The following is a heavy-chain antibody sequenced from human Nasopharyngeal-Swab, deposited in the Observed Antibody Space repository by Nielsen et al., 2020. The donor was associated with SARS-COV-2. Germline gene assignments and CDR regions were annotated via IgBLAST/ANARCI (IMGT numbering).Heavy chain of an antibody. Sequence: GGSLRLSCAASGFTFSSFEMNWVRQAPGKGLEWASYISSSGSPIYYADSVKGRFTISRDNAKNSLYLQMNSLRAEDTAVYYCAREYYDFWSGYHRKGDAFDIWGQGTMVTVSS. CDR3: AREYYDFWSGYHRKGDAFDI. CDR1: GFTFSSFE. J-gene: IGHJ3*02. CDR2: ISSSGSPI. D-gene: IGHD3-3*01. V-gene: IGHV3-48*03.